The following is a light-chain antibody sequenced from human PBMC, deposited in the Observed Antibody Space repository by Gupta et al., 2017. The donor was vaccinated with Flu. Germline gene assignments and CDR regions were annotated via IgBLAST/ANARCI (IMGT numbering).Light chain of an antibody. J-gene: IGKJ4*01. Sequence: TLSLSPGDSATLSCRASQSLSGYLAWYKQRPGQSPRLLIYDVSVRATGIPVRFSGSGYGTDFTLTISTREPEDFGVYYCQQRSNSPPITFGGGTLVEIK. CDR2: DVS. CDR1: QSLSGY. V-gene: IGKV3-11*01. CDR3: QQRSNSPPIT.